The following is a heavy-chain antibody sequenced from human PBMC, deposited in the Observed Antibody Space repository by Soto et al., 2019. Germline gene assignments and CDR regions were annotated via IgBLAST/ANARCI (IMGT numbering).Heavy chain of an antibody. V-gene: IGHV3-23*01. Sequence: EVQLLQSGGGLVQPGGSPRLSCAASGFTLSSHSMTWVRQAPGKGLEWVSVISDSGETTCYADSVRGRFTIFRDNSKNTLDIQRNSLTAEDTAVYYCVRAKKQVLLRVSGIDVWGQGNAVTVSS. CDR1: GFTLSSHS. CDR3: VRAKKQVLLRVSGIDV. D-gene: IGHD3-22*01. J-gene: IGHJ6*02. CDR2: ISDSGETT.